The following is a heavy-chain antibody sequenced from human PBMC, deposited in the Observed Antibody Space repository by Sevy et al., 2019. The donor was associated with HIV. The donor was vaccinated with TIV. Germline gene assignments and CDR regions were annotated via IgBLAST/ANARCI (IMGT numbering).Heavy chain of an antibody. CDR1: GFTFNAFS. V-gene: IGHV3-30-3*01. CDR3: ALERLSSNVAEYFQN. Sequence: GGSLRLSCAASGFTFNAFSMHWVRQAPGKGLEWVATISLDGGNQHYADSVRGRFTISRDNFQNALFLQMNSLRPDDTALYYCALERLSSNVAEYFQNWGQGALVTVSS. D-gene: IGHD1-1*01. CDR2: ISLDGGNQ. J-gene: IGHJ1*01.